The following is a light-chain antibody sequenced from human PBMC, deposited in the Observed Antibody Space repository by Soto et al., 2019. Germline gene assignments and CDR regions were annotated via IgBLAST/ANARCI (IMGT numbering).Light chain of an antibody. CDR2: DAS. CDR1: HNIDRW. V-gene: IGKV1-5*01. Sequence: QMTQSPSTLSASVGDRVTITCRASHNIDRWMAWYQQKPGMAPKLLISDASTLESGVPSRFSGSGSGTEFTLTISNLHPDDYATYYCQHCDTYWAFGQGTKVEIK. J-gene: IGKJ1*01. CDR3: QHCDTYWA.